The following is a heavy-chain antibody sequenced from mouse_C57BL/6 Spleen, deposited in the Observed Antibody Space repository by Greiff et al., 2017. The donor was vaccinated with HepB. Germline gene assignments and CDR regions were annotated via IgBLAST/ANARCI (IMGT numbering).Heavy chain of an antibody. Sequence: EVQLVESGGGLVKPGGSLKLSCAASGFTFSSYAMSWVRQPPEKRLGWVATISVGGSYTYYPDNVKGRFTSSRDNAKNNLYLQMSHLKSEDTALYYCARDGDYGSSFFDYWGQGTTLTVSS. CDR1: GFTFSSYA. CDR3: ARDGDYGSSFFDY. D-gene: IGHD1-1*01. V-gene: IGHV5-4*01. CDR2: ISVGGSYT. J-gene: IGHJ2*01.